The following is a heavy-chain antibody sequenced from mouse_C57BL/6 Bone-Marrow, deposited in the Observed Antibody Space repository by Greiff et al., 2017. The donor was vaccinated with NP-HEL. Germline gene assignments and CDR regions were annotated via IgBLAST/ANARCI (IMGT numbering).Heavy chain of an antibody. Sequence: QVQLQQPGAELVKPGASVKLSCKASGYTFTSYWMHWVKQRPGQGLEWIGMIHPNSGSTNYNEKFKSKATLTVDKSSSTAYMQLRSLTSEDSAVYYCARQFYSNYGWYFDYWGQGTTLTVSS. J-gene: IGHJ2*01. D-gene: IGHD2-5*01. CDR1: GYTFTSYW. CDR2: IHPNSGST. CDR3: ARQFYSNYGWYFDY. V-gene: IGHV1-64*01.